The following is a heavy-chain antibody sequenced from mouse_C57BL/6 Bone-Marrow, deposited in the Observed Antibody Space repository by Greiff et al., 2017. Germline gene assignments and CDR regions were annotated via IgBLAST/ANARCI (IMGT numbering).Heavy chain of an antibody. J-gene: IGHJ4*01. Sequence: VQLQQSGAELAKPGASVKLSCKASGYTFTSYWMHWVKQRPGQGLEWIGYINPSSGYTKSNQKFKDKATLTADKSSSTAYMQLSSLTYEDSAVYYCASSYYSNDGGAMDYWGQGTSVTVSS. V-gene: IGHV1-7*01. CDR3: ASSYYSNDGGAMDY. CDR1: GYTFTSYW. CDR2: INPSSGYT. D-gene: IGHD2-5*01.